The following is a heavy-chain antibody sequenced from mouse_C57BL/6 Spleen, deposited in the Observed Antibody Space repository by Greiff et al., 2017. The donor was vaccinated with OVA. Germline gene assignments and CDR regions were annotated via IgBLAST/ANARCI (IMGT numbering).Heavy chain of an antibody. CDR3: ARTGEYDAYFDY. V-gene: IGHV3-1*01. J-gene: IGHJ2*01. Sequence: EVQRVESGPGMVKPSQSLSLTCTVTGYSITSGYDWHWIRHFPGNKLEWMGYISYSGSTNYNPSLKSRISITHDTSKNHFFLKLNSVTTEDTATYYCARTGEYDAYFDYWGQGTTLTVSS. CDR1: GYSITSGYD. CDR2: ISYSGST. D-gene: IGHD2-4*01.